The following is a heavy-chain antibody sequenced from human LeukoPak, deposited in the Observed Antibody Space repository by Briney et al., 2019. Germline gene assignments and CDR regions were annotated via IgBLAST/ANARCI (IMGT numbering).Heavy chain of an antibody. Sequence: PSETLSLTCAVSGGSISNSNWWSWVRQPPGKGLEWIGEIYHSGSTNYNPSLKSRVTISVDESKNQFSLKLRSVTAADTAVYYCARDGRGYYDSGGSTHALVYGMDVWGQGTTVTVSS. CDR1: GGSISNSNW. J-gene: IGHJ6*02. CDR3: ARDGRGYYDSGGSTHALVYGMDV. V-gene: IGHV4-4*02. CDR2: IYHSGST. D-gene: IGHD3-22*01.